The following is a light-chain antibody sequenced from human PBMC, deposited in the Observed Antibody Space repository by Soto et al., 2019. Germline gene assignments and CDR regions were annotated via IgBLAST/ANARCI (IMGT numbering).Light chain of an antibody. J-gene: IGKJ5*01. V-gene: IGKV2-28*01. CDR2: LGS. Sequence: AVTQSTISLPVTPGEPASISFSSSQSRLHSNGYNYLDWYLQKPGQSPQLLIYLGSNRASGVPDRFSGSGSGTDFTLKISRVEAEDVRVYCCTVSLQMPTTFSQRTRPAIK. CDR1: QSRLHSNGYNY. CDR3: TVSLQMPTT.